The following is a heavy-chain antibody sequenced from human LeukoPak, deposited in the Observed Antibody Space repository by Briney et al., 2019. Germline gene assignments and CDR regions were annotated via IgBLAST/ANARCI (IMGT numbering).Heavy chain of an antibody. D-gene: IGHD7-27*01. CDR2: IYHSGST. J-gene: IGHJ5*02. Sequence: SETLSLTCTVSGGSISSYYWSWIRQPPGKGLEWIGYIYHSGSTYYNPSLKSRVTISVDRSKNQFSLKLSSVTAADTAVYYCARCLGWFDPWGQGTLVTVSS. V-gene: IGHV4-59*12. CDR1: GGSISSYY. CDR3: ARCLGWFDP.